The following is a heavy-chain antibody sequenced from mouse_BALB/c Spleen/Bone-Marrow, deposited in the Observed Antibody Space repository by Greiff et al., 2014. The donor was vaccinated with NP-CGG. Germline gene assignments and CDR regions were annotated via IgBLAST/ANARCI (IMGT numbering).Heavy chain of an antibody. CDR3: TRDRGGITAVVAAPFDY. V-gene: IGHV5-6-4*01. CDR1: GFTFSSYT. CDR2: ISSGGSYT. D-gene: IGHD1-1*01. Sequence: EVQLQQSGGGLVKPGGSLKLSCAASGFTFSSYTMSWVRQTPEKRLEWVATISSGGSYTYYPDSVKGRFTISRANAKNTLFLQMGSLKSEDTAMYYCTRDRGGITAVVAAPFDYWGQGTTLTVSS. J-gene: IGHJ2*01.